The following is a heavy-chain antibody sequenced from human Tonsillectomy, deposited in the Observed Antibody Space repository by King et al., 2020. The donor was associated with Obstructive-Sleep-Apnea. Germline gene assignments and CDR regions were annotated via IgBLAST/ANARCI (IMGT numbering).Heavy chain of an antibody. CDR2: INADNGNT. V-gene: IGHV1-3*01. J-gene: IGHJ6*02. Sequence: VPSGAELKKPGASVRVSCQASGYTFSSFGIHWVRQAPGQRLAWMGWINADNGNTKYSQKFQGRVTITRDASASTAYMELRGLTSEDSAVFYCASQPNDMDVWGQGTTVTVSS. CDR1: GYTFSSFG. CDR3: ASQPNDMDV.